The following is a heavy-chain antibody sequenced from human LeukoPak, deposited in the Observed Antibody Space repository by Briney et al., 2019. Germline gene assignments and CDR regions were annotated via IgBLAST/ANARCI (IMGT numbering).Heavy chain of an antibody. D-gene: IGHD2-2*01. CDR1: GYTFTDYY. Sequence: GASVKVSCKASGYTFTDYYMHWVRQAPGQGLEWMGWINPNNGGTNYAQKFQGRVTMTRDTSISTAYMELSRLRSDDTAVYYCARWGPLGYCSSTSCSEDTYYYYGMDVWGQGTTVTVSS. J-gene: IGHJ6*02. CDR2: INPNNGGT. CDR3: ARWGPLGYCSSTSCSEDTYYYYGMDV. V-gene: IGHV1-2*02.